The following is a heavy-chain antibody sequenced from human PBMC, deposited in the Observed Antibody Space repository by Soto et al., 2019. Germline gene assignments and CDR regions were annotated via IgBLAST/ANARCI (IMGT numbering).Heavy chain of an antibody. CDR3: AKDTGPN. V-gene: IGHV3-9*01. Sequence: HPGGSLRLSCAASGFTFDNYAMHWVRQAPGKGLEWVSGISWNSNTTAYADSVKGRFTISRDNAKNSLYLQMNSLRAEDTAFYYCAKDTGPNWGQGTLVTSPQ. CDR2: ISWNSNTT. CDR1: GFTFDNYA. J-gene: IGHJ4*02.